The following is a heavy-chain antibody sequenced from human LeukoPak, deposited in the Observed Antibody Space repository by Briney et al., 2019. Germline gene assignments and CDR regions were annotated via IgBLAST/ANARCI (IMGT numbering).Heavy chain of an antibody. Sequence: PGGSLRLSCAASGFTFSTYAIHWVRQAPGKGRDWVALISSDGSIKYYVASVKGRFTISRDNSKNTLFLQMNSRRAEDTAVYYCARDAGSAVGHYYTMDVWGQGTTVTVSS. CDR2: ISSDGSIK. CDR1: GFTFSTYA. J-gene: IGHJ6*02. V-gene: IGHV3-30-3*01. CDR3: ARDAGSAVGHYYTMDV.